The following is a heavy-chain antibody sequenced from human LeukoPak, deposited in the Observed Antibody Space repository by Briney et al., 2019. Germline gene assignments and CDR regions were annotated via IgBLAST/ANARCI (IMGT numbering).Heavy chain of an antibody. D-gene: IGHD3-10*01. J-gene: IGHJ3*02. CDR1: GYTFTGYY. CDR3: ARNIWFGESADAFDI. Sequence: ASVRVSCKASGYTFTGYYMHWVRQAPGQGLEWMGWINPNSGGTNYAQKFQGRVTMTRDKSIRTAYMELSRLTSDDTAVYYCARNIWFGESADAFDIWGQGTMVTVSS. V-gene: IGHV1-2*02. CDR2: INPNSGGT.